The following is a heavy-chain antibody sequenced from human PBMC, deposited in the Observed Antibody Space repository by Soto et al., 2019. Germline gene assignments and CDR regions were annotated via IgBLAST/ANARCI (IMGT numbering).Heavy chain of an antibody. CDR2: IYYSGGT. CDR1: GGSIISGGYY. V-gene: IGHV4-31*03. Sequence: SETLSLTCTVSGGSIISGGYYWIWIRQHPGKGLEWIGYIYYSGGTYYNPSLKSRVTISVDTSKNQFSLKLSSVTAADTAVYYCARSRYCSGGSCAQNFDYWGQGTLVTVSS. J-gene: IGHJ4*02. D-gene: IGHD2-15*01. CDR3: ARSRYCSGGSCAQNFDY.